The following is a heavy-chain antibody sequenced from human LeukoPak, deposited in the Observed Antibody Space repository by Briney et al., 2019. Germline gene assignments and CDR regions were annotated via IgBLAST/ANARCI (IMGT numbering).Heavy chain of an antibody. V-gene: IGHV4-38-2*01. D-gene: IGHD5-12*01. Sequence: PSETLSLTCAVSGYSISSGDYWGWIRQPPGKGLEWIGSILNSGSTYYNPSLKSRVTISADTSKRHFSLKLSSVTAADTAVYYCARNRLEPLGNAGSFDYWGQGTQVTVSS. CDR3: ARNRLEPLGNAGSFDY. CDR1: GYSISSGDY. J-gene: IGHJ4*02. CDR2: ILNSGST.